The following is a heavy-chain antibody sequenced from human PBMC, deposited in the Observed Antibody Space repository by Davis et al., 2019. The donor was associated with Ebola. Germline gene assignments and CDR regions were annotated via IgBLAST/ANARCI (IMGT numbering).Heavy chain of an antibody. D-gene: IGHD5-18*01. CDR2: IWYDGSNK. CDR1: GFTFSSYG. J-gene: IGHJ4*02. Sequence: GESLKISCAASGFTFSSYGMHWVRQAPGKGLEWVAGIWYDGSNKYYADSVKGRFTISRDNSKNTLYLQMNSLRAEDTAVYYWASGYSYGYGGFDYWGQGTLVTVSS. CDR3: ASGYSYGYGGFDY. V-gene: IGHV3-33*01.